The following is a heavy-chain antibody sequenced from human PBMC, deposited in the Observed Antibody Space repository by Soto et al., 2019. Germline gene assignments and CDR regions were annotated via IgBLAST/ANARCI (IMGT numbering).Heavy chain of an antibody. Sequence: QVQLQESGPGLVKPSQTLSLTCTVSGGSISSGGYYWSWIRQHPGKGLEWIGYIYYSGSTYYNPSLKSRVTISVDTSKNQFSLKLSSVTAADTAVYYCARGVYSSGYYCYFDYWGQGTLVTVSS. CDR2: IYYSGST. CDR1: GGSISSGGYY. V-gene: IGHV4-31*03. CDR3: ARGVYSSGYYCYFDY. D-gene: IGHD3-22*01. J-gene: IGHJ4*02.